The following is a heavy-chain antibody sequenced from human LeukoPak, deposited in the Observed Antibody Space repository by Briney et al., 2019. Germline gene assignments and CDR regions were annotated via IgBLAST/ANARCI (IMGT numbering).Heavy chain of an antibody. Sequence: GGSLRLSCAASGFTFSDYYMSWIRQAPGKGLEWVSYISSSGSTIYYADTVKVRFTISRDNAKNSLYLQMHSLRAEDTAVYYCARDGGLSYYYDSSGYGLWGQGTLVTVSS. D-gene: IGHD3-22*01. CDR2: ISSSGSTI. CDR1: GFTFSDYY. CDR3: ARDGGLSYYYDSSGYGL. V-gene: IGHV3-11*01. J-gene: IGHJ4*02.